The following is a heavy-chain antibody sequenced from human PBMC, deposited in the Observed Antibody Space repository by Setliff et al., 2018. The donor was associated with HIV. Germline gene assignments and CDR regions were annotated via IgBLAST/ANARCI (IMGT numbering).Heavy chain of an antibody. CDR2: IYYSGRT. D-gene: IGHD6-19*01. V-gene: IGHV4-39*07. CDR3: ARALAGGSGWNYFDL. CDR1: GGSISSSSLY. Sequence: SETLSLTCTVSGGSISSSSLYWGWIRQPPGKGLEWIGSIYYSGRTYHNPSLKSRVTISIETSKNQFSLKLSSVTAADTAVYFCARALAGGSGWNYFDLWGPGTLVTVSS. J-gene: IGHJ4*02.